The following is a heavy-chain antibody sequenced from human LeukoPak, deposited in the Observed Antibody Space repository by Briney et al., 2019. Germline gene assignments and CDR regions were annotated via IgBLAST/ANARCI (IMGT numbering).Heavy chain of an antibody. V-gene: IGHV1-18*01. CDR2: ISAYNGNT. CDR1: GYTFTSYG. J-gene: IGHJ5*02. CDR3: ARGLAPGIAVAGSLNWFDP. D-gene: IGHD6-19*01. Sequence: ASVKVSCKASGYTFTSYGISWVRQAPGQGLEWMGWISAYNGNTNYAQKLQGRVTMTTDTSTSTAYMELRSLRSDDTAVYYCARGLAPGIAVAGSLNWFDPWGQGTLVTVSS.